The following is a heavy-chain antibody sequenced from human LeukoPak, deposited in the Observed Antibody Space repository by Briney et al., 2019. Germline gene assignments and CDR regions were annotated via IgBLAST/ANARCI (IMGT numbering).Heavy chain of an antibody. V-gene: IGHV3-64*01. D-gene: IGHD4-17*01. CDR1: GFTFSSYA. Sequence: SGGSLRLSCAASGFTFSSYAMHWVRQAPGKGLEYVSAINSNGGNTYYANSVRGRFTISRDNSKNTLYLQMGSLRAEDMAVYYCAGIGDYGAFDIWGQGTMVTVSS. CDR2: INSNGGNT. J-gene: IGHJ3*02. CDR3: AGIGDYGAFDI.